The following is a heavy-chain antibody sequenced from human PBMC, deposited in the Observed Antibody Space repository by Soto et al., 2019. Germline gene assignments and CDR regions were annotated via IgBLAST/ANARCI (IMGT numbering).Heavy chain of an antibody. CDR3: ARGTGDDAFDI. Sequence: EVQLVESGGGLVQPGGSLRLSCAASGFTFSSYDMHWVRQATGKGLEWVSAIGTAGDTYYPGSVKGRFTISRENAKNSLYLQMNSLRAVDTAVYYCARGTGDDAFDIWGQGTMVTVSS. V-gene: IGHV3-13*01. CDR2: IGTAGDT. D-gene: IGHD2-21*02. CDR1: GFTFSSYD. J-gene: IGHJ3*02.